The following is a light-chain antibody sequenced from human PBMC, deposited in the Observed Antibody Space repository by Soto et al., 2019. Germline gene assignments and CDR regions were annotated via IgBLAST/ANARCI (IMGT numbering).Light chain of an antibody. CDR1: NSDIGSYNL. CDR3: CSYAGAMTYV. Sequence: QSVLTQPASVSGSPGQSITISCTGTNSDIGSYNLVSWYQHHPGKAPKLMIYEVSKRPSGVSNRFSGSKSGNTASLTISGLQGEDEADYYCCSYAGAMTYVFGSGTKV. J-gene: IGLJ1*01. CDR2: EVS. V-gene: IGLV2-23*02.